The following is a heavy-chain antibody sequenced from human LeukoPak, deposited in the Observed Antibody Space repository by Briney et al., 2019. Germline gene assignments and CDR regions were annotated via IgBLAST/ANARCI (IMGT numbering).Heavy chain of an antibody. Sequence: PGGSLRLSCAASGFTFSSYAMSWVRQAPGKGLEWVGRIKSKTDGGTTDYAAPVKGRFIISRDDSKNTLFLQMNSLKTEDTAVYYCATIYSNFLLNYWGQGSMVTVSS. CDR2: IKSKTDGGTT. CDR1: GFTFSSYA. D-gene: IGHD4-11*01. CDR3: ATIYSNFLLNY. J-gene: IGHJ4*02. V-gene: IGHV3-15*01.